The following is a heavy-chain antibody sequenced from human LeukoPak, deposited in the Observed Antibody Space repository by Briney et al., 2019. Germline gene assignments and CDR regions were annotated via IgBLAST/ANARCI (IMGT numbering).Heavy chain of an antibody. V-gene: IGHV1-8*02. CDR3: ATWGYDILTGYPFDI. J-gene: IGHJ3*02. CDR2: MNPNSGNT. CDR1: GYTFTGYY. D-gene: IGHD3-9*01. Sequence: ASVKVSCKASGYTFTGYYMHWVRQATGQGLEWMGWMNPNSGNTGYAQKFQGRVTMTRNTSISTAYMELSSLRSEDTAVYYCATWGYDILTGYPFDIWGQGTMVTVSS.